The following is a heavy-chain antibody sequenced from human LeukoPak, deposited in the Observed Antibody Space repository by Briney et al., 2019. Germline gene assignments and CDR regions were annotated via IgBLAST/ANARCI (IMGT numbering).Heavy chain of an antibody. Sequence: GASLRLSCAASGFSFSSYAMTWVRQAPGKGLEWVSSIDAGGGDTYHSDSVRGRFTISRDNSMNTLYLQMNSLRADDTAVNYCGRPTKYWLVRGNGVDVWGQGTTVTVSS. CDR3: GRPTKYWLVRGNGVDV. V-gene: IGHV3-23*01. J-gene: IGHJ6*02. CDR1: GFSFSSYA. D-gene: IGHD6-19*01. CDR2: IDAGGGDT.